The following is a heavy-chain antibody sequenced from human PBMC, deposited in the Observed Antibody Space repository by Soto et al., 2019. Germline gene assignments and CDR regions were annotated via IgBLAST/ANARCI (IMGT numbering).Heavy chain of an antibody. D-gene: IGHD2-2*01. J-gene: IGHJ6*02. CDR1: GGSISSSNW. Sequence: SETLSLTCAVSGGSISSSNWWSWVRQPPGKGLEWIGEIYHSGSTNYNPSLKSRVTISVDKSKNQFSLKLSSVTAADTAVYYCARFKVVVVPAASYYYYYGMDVWGQGTTVTVS. CDR2: IYHSGST. V-gene: IGHV4-4*02. CDR3: ARFKVVVVPAASYYYYYGMDV.